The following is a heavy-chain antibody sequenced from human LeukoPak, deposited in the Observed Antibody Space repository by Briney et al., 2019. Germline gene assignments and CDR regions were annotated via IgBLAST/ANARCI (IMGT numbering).Heavy chain of an antibody. V-gene: IGHV3-48*03. Sequence: GGSLRLSCAASGFTFSSYEMNWVRQAPGKGLEGVSYISSSGSTIYYADSVKGRFTISRDNAKNSLYLQMNSLRAEDTAVYYWAELGITMIGGVWGKGTAVTNSS. CDR2: ISSSGSTI. D-gene: IGHD3-10*02. J-gene: IGHJ6*04. CDR3: AELGITMIGGV. CDR1: GFTFSSYE.